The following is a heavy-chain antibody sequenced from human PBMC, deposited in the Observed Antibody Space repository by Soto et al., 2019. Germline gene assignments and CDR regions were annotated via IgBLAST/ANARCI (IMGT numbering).Heavy chain of an antibody. V-gene: IGHV4-34*01. CDR2: INHSGVT. CDR3: ARFSGSYYYAMDV. J-gene: IGHJ6*02. Sequence: SKTLSLTCAVYGGYFSGYYWSWIRQPPGKGLEWIGEINHSGVTNYKPSLKRRVTLSVDTSKNQFSLQLKSVTAADTALYYCARFSGSYYYAMDVWGQGSTVT. D-gene: IGHD6-19*01. CDR1: GGYFSGYY.